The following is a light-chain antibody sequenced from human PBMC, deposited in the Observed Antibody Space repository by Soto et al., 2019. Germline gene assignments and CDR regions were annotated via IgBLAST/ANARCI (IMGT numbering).Light chain of an antibody. CDR1: QGISNY. CDR2: AAS. CDR3: QKYNSAPPFT. Sequence: EIPMTQSPSSLSASVGDRVTITCRASQGISNYLAWYQQKPGKVPKLLMYAASTLQSGVPSRFSGSGSGTDFTLTISSLQPEDVATYYCQKYNSAPPFTFGPGTKVDIK. J-gene: IGKJ3*01. V-gene: IGKV1-27*01.